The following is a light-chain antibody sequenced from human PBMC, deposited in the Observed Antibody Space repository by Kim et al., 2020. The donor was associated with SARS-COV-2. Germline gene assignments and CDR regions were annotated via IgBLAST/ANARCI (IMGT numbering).Light chain of an antibody. CDR2: SAS. CDR3: QQTYITPIT. J-gene: IGKJ5*01. V-gene: IGKV1-39*01. CDR1: QSISIS. Sequence: ASVGDRLTITCRASQSISISLNWYQHEPGKAPKLLIQSASTLHSGVPSRFSGSGSETDFTLTITSLQPEDFATYYCQQTYITPITFGQGTRLEIK.